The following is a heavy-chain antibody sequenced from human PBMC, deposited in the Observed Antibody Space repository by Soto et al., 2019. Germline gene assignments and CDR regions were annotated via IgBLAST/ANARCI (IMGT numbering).Heavy chain of an antibody. CDR3: ARERSGSSDY. CDR1: GYTFTSYD. Sequence: QVQLVQSGAXXXKPGASVXXXXXASGYTFTSYDINWVRQATGQGLEWMGWMNPNSGNTGYAQKFQGRVTMTRNTSISTAYMELSSLRSEDTAVYYCARERSGSSDYWGQGTLVTVSS. J-gene: IGHJ4*02. V-gene: IGHV1-8*01. CDR2: MNPNSGNT. D-gene: IGHD1-26*01.